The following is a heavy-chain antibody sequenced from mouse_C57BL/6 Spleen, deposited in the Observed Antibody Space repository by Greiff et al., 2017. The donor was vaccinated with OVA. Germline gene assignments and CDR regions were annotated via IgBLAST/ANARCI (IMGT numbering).Heavy chain of an antibody. V-gene: IGHV1-4*01. D-gene: IGHD2-4*01. Sequence: QVQLQQSGAELARPGASVKMSCKASGYTFTSYTMHWVKQRPGQGLEWIGYINPSSGYTKYNQKFKDKATLTADKSSSTAYMQLSSLTSEDAAVYYCAREGLHYYFDYWGQGTTLTVSS. CDR1: GYTFTSYT. CDR3: AREGLHYYFDY. CDR2: INPSSGYT. J-gene: IGHJ2*01.